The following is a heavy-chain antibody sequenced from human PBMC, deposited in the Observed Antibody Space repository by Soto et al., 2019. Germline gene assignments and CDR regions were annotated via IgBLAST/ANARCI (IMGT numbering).Heavy chain of an antibody. CDR2: INHSGST. J-gene: IGHJ4*02. Sequence: PSETLSLTCAVYGGSFSGYYWSWIRQPPGKGLEWIGEINHSGSTNYNPSLKSRVTISVDTSKNQFSLKLSSVTAADTAVYYCARITMIAGEYFDYWGQGNLVIVSS. CDR1: GGSFSGYY. CDR3: ARITMIAGEYFDY. D-gene: IGHD3-22*01. V-gene: IGHV4-34*01.